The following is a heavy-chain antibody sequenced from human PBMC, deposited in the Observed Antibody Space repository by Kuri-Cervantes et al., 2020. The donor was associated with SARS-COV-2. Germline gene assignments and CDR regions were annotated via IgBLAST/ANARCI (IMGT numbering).Heavy chain of an antibody. Sequence: GESLKIPCAASGFTFGSYAMTWVRQAPGKGLEWVSGISATSGGTYYADSVKGRFTTFRDNSNNRLYLQMSSLRAEDTAVYYCARGRDIYASSWFEYWGQGVLVTVSS. V-gene: IGHV3-23*01. D-gene: IGHD2-2*01. J-gene: IGHJ5*01. CDR3: ARGRDIYASSWFEY. CDR1: GFTFGSYA. CDR2: ISATSGGT.